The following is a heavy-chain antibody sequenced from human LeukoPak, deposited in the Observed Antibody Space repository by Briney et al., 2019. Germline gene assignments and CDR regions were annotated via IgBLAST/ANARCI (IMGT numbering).Heavy chain of an antibody. D-gene: IGHD3-3*01. V-gene: IGHV4-34*01. J-gene: IGHJ5*02. Sequence: SETLSLTCAVYGGSFSGYYWSWIRQPPGKGLEWIGEINHSGSTNYNPSLKSRVTISVDTSKNQFSLKLSSVTAADTAVYYCARDFWSGSNWFDPWGQGTLVTVSS. CDR2: INHSGST. CDR1: GGSFSGYY. CDR3: ARDFWSGSNWFDP.